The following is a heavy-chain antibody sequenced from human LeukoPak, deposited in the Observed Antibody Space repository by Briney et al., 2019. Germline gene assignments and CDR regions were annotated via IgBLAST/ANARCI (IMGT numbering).Heavy chain of an antibody. CDR2: IYYSGST. J-gene: IGHJ4*02. CDR3: ARDPTDSGYAYFDY. CDR1: GGSISSHY. V-gene: IGHV4-59*11. D-gene: IGHD5-12*01. Sequence: SGTLSLTCTVSGGSISSHYWSWIRQPPGKGLEWIGCIYYSGSTNYNPSLKSRVTISVDTSKNQFSLKLSSVTAADTAVYYCARDPTDSGYAYFDYWGQGTLVTVSS.